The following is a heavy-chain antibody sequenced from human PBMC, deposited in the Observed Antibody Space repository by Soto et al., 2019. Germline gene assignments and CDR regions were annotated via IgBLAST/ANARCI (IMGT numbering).Heavy chain of an antibody. CDR3: ARGQVIVTGFFAFDT. J-gene: IGHJ5*01. CDR1: GGSTSSYY. D-gene: IGHD3-9*01. CDR2: IYYSGST. V-gene: IGHV4-59*01. Sequence: SETFSLTCTVSGGSTSSYYWSWIRQPPGKGLEWIGYIYYSGSTNYNPSLKSRVTISVDTSKNQFSLKLSSVTAADTAVYYCARGQVIVTGFFAFDTRAQDTTVPVSS.